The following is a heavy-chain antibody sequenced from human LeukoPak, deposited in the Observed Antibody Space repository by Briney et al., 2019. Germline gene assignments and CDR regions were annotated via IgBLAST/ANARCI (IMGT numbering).Heavy chain of an antibody. CDR3: AKGGKWDVTPFDY. CDR1: GFTFTSYS. J-gene: IGHJ4*02. V-gene: IGHV3-23*01. CDR2: ISGGGGST. Sequence: GGSLRLSCAASGFTFTSYSMSWVHQAPGKGLEWVSTISGGGGSTYYADSVKGRFTISRDNSKNTLYLQVNSLRAEDTAVYYCAKGGKWDVTPFDYWGQGTLVTVSS. D-gene: IGHD1-26*01.